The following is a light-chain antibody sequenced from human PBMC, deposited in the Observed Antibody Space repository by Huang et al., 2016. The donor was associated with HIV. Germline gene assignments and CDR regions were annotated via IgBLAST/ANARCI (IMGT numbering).Light chain of an antibody. V-gene: IGKV1-12*01. CDR2: GAS. J-gene: IGKJ2*01. CDR3: QQTQTSPYT. CDR1: QGVNSW. Sequence: DIQMTQAPSFVSASVGDRVTITCRASQGVNSWLAWYQQKPGEAPNLLIYGASSLQSVVPSRFSGSGSGTDFTLIINNLQPEDFATYYCQQTQTSPYTFGQGTNVEI.